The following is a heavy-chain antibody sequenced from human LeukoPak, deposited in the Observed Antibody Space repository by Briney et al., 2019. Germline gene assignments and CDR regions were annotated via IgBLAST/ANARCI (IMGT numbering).Heavy chain of an antibody. Sequence: GGPLRLSCRVSGFTFSTYVMHWVRHSPGKALEYVSAISSNGENTYYADPVKGRFTISRDNSKNTLYLQMSSLRADDTAVYYCVGGTCYWGQGTLVTASS. V-gene: IGHV3-64D*06. D-gene: IGHD3-16*01. CDR1: GFTFSTYV. CDR3: VGGTCY. J-gene: IGHJ4*02. CDR2: ISSNGENT.